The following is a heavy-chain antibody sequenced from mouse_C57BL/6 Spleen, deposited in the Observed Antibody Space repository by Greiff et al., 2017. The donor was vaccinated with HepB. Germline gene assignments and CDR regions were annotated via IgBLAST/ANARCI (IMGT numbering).Heavy chain of an antibody. Sequence: QVQLQQPGTELVKPGASVKLSCKASGYTFTSYWMHWVKQRPGQGLEWIGNINPSNGGTNYNEKFKSKATLTVDKSSSTAYMQLSSLTSEDSAVYYGARFTTVVAKRGYFDYWGQGTTLTVSS. CDR2: INPSNGGT. CDR3: ARFTTVVAKRGYFDY. CDR1: GYTFTSYW. D-gene: IGHD1-1*01. J-gene: IGHJ2*01. V-gene: IGHV1-53*01.